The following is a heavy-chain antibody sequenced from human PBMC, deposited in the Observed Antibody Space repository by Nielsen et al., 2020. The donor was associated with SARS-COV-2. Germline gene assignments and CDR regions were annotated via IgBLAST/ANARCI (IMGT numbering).Heavy chain of an antibody. J-gene: IGHJ6*02. CDR1: GASISDYY. V-gene: IGHV4-4*07. Sequence: SETLSLTCTVSGASISDYYWSWIRQPAGKGLEWIGRIHSSDSTYYNPSLKSRVTMSLDTSKNQFSLKLSSVTAADTAVYYCAREGELLWFGERLTPLYGMDVWGQGTTVTVSS. CDR2: IHSSDST. D-gene: IGHD3-10*01. CDR3: AREGELLWFGERLTPLYGMDV.